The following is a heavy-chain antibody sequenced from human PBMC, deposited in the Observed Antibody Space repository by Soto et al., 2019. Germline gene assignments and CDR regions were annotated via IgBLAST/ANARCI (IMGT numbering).Heavy chain of an antibody. V-gene: IGHV4-30-4*01. CDR3: ARALIQLWPHYYYGMDV. CDR1: GGSISSGDYY. J-gene: IGHJ6*02. D-gene: IGHD5-18*01. CDR2: IYYSGTT. Sequence: SETLSLTCFVSGGSISSGDYYWSWIRQPPGKGLEWIGYIYYSGTTYYNPSLKSRVTISVDTSKNQFSLKVSSVTAADTAVYYCARALIQLWPHYYYGMDVWGQGTTVTVSS.